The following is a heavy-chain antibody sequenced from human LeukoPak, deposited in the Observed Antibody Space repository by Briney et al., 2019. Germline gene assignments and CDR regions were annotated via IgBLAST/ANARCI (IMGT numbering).Heavy chain of an antibody. CDR3: AKDRISEETYNWFDP. CDR1: GFTFSSYG. J-gene: IGHJ5*02. Sequence: GGSLRLSCAASGFTFSSYGMHWVRQAPGKGLEWVAVISYDGSNKYYADSVKGRFTISRDDSKNTLYLQMNSLRAEDTAVYYCAKDRISEETYNWFDPWGQGTLVTVFS. V-gene: IGHV3-30*18. CDR2: ISYDGSNK. D-gene: IGHD2-15*01.